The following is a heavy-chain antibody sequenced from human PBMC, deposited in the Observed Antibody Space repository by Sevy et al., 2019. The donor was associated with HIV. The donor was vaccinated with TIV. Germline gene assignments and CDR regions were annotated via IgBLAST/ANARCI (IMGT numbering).Heavy chain of an antibody. J-gene: IGHJ5*02. CDR2: ITSSSNTI. D-gene: IGHD3-10*01. CDR3: ARDRGRGEVALDL. V-gene: IGHV3-48*02. CDR1: GFRFRDYR. Sequence: GSLRLSCAASGFRFRDYRMNWVRQAPGKGLEWVSYITSSSNTINYADSVKGRFTISRDNVRNSLYLQINSLRHEDTAVYYCARDRGRGEVALDLWGQGTLVTVSS.